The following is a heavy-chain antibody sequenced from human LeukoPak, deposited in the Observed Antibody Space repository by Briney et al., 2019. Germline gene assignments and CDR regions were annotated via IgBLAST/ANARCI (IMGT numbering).Heavy chain of an antibody. V-gene: IGHV1-69*05. D-gene: IGHD6-19*01. J-gene: IGHJ4*02. Sequence: GSSVKVSCKASGGTFRSYAISWVRQAPRQGLEWMGGIIPIFGTANYAQKFQGRVTITTDESTSTAYMELSSLRSEDTAVYYCARARSGWSHFDYWGQGTLVTVSS. CDR1: GGTFRSYA. CDR2: IIPIFGTA. CDR3: ARARSGWSHFDY.